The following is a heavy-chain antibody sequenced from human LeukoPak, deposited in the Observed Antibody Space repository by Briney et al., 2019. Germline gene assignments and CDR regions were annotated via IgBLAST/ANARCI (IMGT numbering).Heavy chain of an antibody. CDR1: GGSIRNYY. CDR3: ARVEEGYGSGRRENYYYYYMDV. V-gene: IGHV4-59*01. CDR2: IHYSGST. Sequence: SETLSLTCTVSGGSIRNYYWGWIRQPPGKGLEWIGYIHYSGSTNYNPSLKSRVTISVDTSKNQFSLKLSSVTAADTAVYYCARVEEGYGSGRRENYYYYYMDVWGKGTTVTLPS. D-gene: IGHD3-10*01. J-gene: IGHJ6*03.